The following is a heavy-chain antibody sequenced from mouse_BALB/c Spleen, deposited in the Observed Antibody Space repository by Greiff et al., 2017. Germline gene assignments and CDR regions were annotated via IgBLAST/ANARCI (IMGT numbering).Heavy chain of an antibody. Sequence: QVHVKQSGAELVRPGSSVKISCKASGYAFSSYWMNWVKQRPGQGLEWIGQIYPGDGDTNYNGKFKGKATLTADKSSSTAYMQLSSLTSEDSAVYFCARGYGNYAYAMDYWGQGTSVTVSS. CDR3: ARGYGNYAYAMDY. J-gene: IGHJ4*01. V-gene: IGHV1-80*01. D-gene: IGHD2-10*02. CDR2: IYPGDGDT. CDR1: GYAFSSYW.